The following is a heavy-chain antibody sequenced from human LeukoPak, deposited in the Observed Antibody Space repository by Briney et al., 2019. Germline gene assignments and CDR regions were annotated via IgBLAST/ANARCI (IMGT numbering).Heavy chain of an antibody. Sequence: GGSLRLSCAASGFTFTTYWMHWVRQAPGKGLVWVSHINSDGSITSYADSVKGRFTISRDNAKNTLYLQMNSLRAEDTAVYYCARSFTIIAVAVDTLDYWGQGTLVTVSS. V-gene: IGHV3-74*01. CDR2: INSDGSIT. D-gene: IGHD6-19*01. CDR1: GFTFTTYW. CDR3: ARSFTIIAVAVDTLDY. J-gene: IGHJ4*02.